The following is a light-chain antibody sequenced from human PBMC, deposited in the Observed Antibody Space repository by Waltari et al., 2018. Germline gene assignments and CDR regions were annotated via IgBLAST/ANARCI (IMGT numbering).Light chain of an antibody. CDR2: DVS. CDR3: SSYTSSSTLYV. V-gene: IGLV2-14*01. Sequence: QSALTQPASVSGSPGQSITISCTGTSSDVRGYNYVSWYQQHPGKAPKLMIYDVSKRPSGVSNRFSGSKSGNTASLTISGLQAEDEADYYCSSYTSSSTLYVFGTGTKVTVL. J-gene: IGLJ1*01. CDR1: SSDVRGYNY.